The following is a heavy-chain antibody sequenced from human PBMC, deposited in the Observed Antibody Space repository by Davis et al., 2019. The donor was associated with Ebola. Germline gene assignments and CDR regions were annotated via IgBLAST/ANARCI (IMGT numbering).Heavy chain of an antibody. Sequence: GESLKISSAASGFTFSGYSINWVRQAPGKGLEWVSSIGIGSSYIYYADSVKGRFTISRDDAKNSLYLQMNSLRAEDTAVYYCARDLSGWFYFDYWGQGTLVTVSS. CDR2: IGIGSSYI. J-gene: IGHJ4*02. V-gene: IGHV3-21*01. CDR1: GFTFSGYS. D-gene: IGHD6-19*01. CDR3: ARDLSGWFYFDY.